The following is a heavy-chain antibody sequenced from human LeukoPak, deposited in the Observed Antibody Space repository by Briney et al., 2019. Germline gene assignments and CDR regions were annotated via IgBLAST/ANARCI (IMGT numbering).Heavy chain of an antibody. CDR3: ARHGVAGTPYYFDY. D-gene: IGHD6-19*01. CDR1: GYSISSGYY. Sequence: PSETLSLTCAVSGYSISSGYYWSWIRQPPGKGLEWIGSIYRSGSTYYNPSLKSRVTISVDTSKNQFSLKLSSVTAADTAVYYCARHGVAGTPYYFDYWGQGTLVTVSS. J-gene: IGHJ4*02. V-gene: IGHV4-38-2*01. CDR2: IYRSGST.